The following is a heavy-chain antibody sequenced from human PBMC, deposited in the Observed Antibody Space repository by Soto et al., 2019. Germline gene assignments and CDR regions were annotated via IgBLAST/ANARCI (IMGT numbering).Heavy chain of an antibody. D-gene: IGHD2-21*02. CDR2: ISNGGST. V-gene: IGHV4-30-4*01. CDR3: ARRSCGGDCYSRWYFDL. CDR1: GGSIRSGDYY. J-gene: IGHJ2*01. Sequence: QVQLQESGPGLVKPSQTLSLTCTVSGGSIRSGDYYWSWVRQPPGKGLEWIGYISNGGSTYYKPSLESRVTISVDTSKTQFSLKLSSLTAADTAVYYCARRSCGGDCYSRWYFDLWGRGTLVTVSS.